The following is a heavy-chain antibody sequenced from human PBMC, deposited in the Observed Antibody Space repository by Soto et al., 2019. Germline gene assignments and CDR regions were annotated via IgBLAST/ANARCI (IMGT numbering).Heavy chain of an antibody. CDR1: GFTFSSYA. CDR2: ISGSGGST. D-gene: IGHD1-7*01. CDR3: AKGNSWSPALVLDI. V-gene: IGHV3-23*01. Sequence: PGGSLRLSCAASGFTFSSYAMNWVRQAPGKGLEWVSAISGSGGSTYYADSVKGRFTFSRDSSKNTLYLQMNSLRAEDTAVYYCAKGNSWSPALVLDIWGQGTMVTVSS. J-gene: IGHJ3*02.